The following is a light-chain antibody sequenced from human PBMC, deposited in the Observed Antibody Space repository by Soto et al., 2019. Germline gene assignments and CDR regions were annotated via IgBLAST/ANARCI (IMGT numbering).Light chain of an antibody. CDR2: AAS. J-gene: IGKJ5*01. CDR1: QSIRNY. V-gene: IGKV1-39*01. CDR3: QQSYSTPPIT. Sequence: DIQMTQSPSSLSASVGDRVTVTCRASQSIRNYLNWYQQKPGKAPKLLIYAASILQSGVPSRFSGSGSRTDFTLTINHLQPEDFATYYCQQSYSTPPITFGQGTRLEIK.